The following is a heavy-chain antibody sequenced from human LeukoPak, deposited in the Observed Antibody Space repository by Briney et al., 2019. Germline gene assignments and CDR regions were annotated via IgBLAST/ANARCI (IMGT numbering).Heavy chain of an antibody. CDR2: IYPGDSDT. V-gene: IGHV5-51*01. D-gene: IGHD5-24*01. CDR1: GYSFTSYR. J-gene: IGHJ3*02. CDR3: ARHLEMATIRVHDAFDI. Sequence: GESLKISCKGSGYSFTSYRIGWVRQMPGKGLEWMGIIYPGDSDTKYSPSFQGQVTISADKSISTAYLQWSSLEASDTAMYYCARHLEMATIRVHDAFDIWGQGTMVTVSS.